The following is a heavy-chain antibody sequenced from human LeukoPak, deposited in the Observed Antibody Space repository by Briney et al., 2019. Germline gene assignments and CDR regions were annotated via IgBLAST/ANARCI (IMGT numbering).Heavy chain of an antibody. CDR3: AKGGGSSGRSYYFDY. CDR1: GFTFSSYE. V-gene: IGHV3-48*03. J-gene: IGHJ4*02. Sequence: GGSLRLSCVASGFTFSSYEMNWVRQAPGKGLEWLSYIGSSDSTTHYADSVKGRFTISRDNAKNSLYLQMNSLRVEDTAVYYCAKGGGSSGRSYYFDYWGQETLVTVSS. CDR2: IGSSDSTT. D-gene: IGHD6-19*01.